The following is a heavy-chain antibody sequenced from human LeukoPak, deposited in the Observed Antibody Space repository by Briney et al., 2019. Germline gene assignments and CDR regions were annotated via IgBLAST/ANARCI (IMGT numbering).Heavy chain of an antibody. Sequence: SSETLSLTCSVTSGSISNSNYYWGWIRQPPGKGLEWIGSIYHSGSTYYNPSLKSRVTISVDTSKNQFSLKLSSVTAADTAVYYCARDSAGARRFFWSTDAFDIWGQGTMVTVSS. J-gene: IGHJ3*02. CDR2: IYHSGST. D-gene: IGHD1-26*01. V-gene: IGHV4-39*07. CDR1: SGSISNSNYY. CDR3: ARDSAGARRFFWSTDAFDI.